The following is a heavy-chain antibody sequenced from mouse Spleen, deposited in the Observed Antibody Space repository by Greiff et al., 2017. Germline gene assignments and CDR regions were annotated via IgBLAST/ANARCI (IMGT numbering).Heavy chain of an antibody. CDR1: GFSLTSYA. D-gene: IGHD2-4*01. CDR2: IWTGGGT. Sequence: VNVVESGPGLVAPSQSLSITCTVSGFSLTSYAISWVRQPPGKGLEWLGVIWTGGGTNYNSALKSRLSISKDNSKSQVFLKMNSLQTDDTARYYCARHYDYDKDYFDYWGQGTTLTVSS. CDR3: ARHYDYDKDYFDY. V-gene: IGHV2-9-1*01. J-gene: IGHJ2*01.